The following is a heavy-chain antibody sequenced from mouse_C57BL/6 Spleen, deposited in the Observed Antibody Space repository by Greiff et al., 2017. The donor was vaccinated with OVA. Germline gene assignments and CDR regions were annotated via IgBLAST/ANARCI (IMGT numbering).Heavy chain of an antibody. Sequence: EVQLQQSGPELVKPGDSVKISCKASGYSFTGYFMNWVMQSHGKSLEWIGRINPYNGDTFYNQKFKGKATLTVDKSSSTAHMELRSLTSEDSAVYDCARGDYYGSAFDYWGQGTTLTVSS. D-gene: IGHD1-1*01. V-gene: IGHV1-20*01. CDR1: GYSFTGYF. CDR2: INPYNGDT. J-gene: IGHJ2*01. CDR3: ARGDYYGSAFDY.